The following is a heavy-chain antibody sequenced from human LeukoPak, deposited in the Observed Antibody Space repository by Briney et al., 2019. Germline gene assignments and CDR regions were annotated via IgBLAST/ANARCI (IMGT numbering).Heavy chain of an antibody. Sequence: PSETLSLTCTVSGGSISSSSYYWGWIRQPPGKGLEWIGSIYYSGSTYYNPSLKSRVTISVDTSKNQFSLKLSSVTAADTAVYYCARDGGIQDNWFDPWGQGTLVTVSS. CDR2: IYYSGST. V-gene: IGHV4-39*07. CDR3: ARDGGIQDNWFDP. J-gene: IGHJ5*02. CDR1: GGSISSSSYY. D-gene: IGHD3-16*01.